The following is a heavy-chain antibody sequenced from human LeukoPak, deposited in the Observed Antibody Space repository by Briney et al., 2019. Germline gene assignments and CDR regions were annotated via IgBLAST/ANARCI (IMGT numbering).Heavy chain of an antibody. Sequence: LETLSLTCTVSGGSISSYYWSWIRQPPGKGLEWIGYIYYSGSTNYNPSLKSRVTIPVDTSKNQFSLKLSSVTAADTAVYYCAREEGADQYYFDYWGQGTPVTVSS. J-gene: IGHJ4*02. V-gene: IGHV4-59*01. D-gene: IGHD2/OR15-2a*01. CDR3: AREEGADQYYFDY. CDR2: IYYSGST. CDR1: GGSISSYY.